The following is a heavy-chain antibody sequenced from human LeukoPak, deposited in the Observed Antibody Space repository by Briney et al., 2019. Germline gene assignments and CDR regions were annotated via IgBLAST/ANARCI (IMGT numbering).Heavy chain of an antibody. CDR3: ARGRDGYNFAVYFDY. J-gene: IGHJ4*02. V-gene: IGHV1-69*06. CDR1: GGTLSSYA. D-gene: IGHD5-24*01. CDR2: IIPIFGTA. Sequence: SVKVSCKASGGTLSSYAISWVRQAPGQGLEWMGGIIPIFGTANYAQKFQGRVTITADKSTSTAYMELSSLRSEDTAVYYCARGRDGYNFAVYFDYWGQGTLVTVSS.